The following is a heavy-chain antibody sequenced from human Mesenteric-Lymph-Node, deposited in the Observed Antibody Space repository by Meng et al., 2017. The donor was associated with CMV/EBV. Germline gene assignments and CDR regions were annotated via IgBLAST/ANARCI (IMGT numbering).Heavy chain of an antibody. CDR2: INPSGGST. Sequence: ASVKVSCKPSKNTFNDYPLAWVRQAPGQGLEWMGIINPSGGSTSYAQKFQGRVTMTRDTSTSTVYMELSSLRSEDTAVYYCARDLFFEPPSQQLVQIYYGMDVWGQGTTVTVSS. CDR3: ARDLFFEPPSQQLVQIYYGMDV. CDR1: KNTFNDYP. J-gene: IGHJ6*02. D-gene: IGHD6-6*01. V-gene: IGHV1-46*02.